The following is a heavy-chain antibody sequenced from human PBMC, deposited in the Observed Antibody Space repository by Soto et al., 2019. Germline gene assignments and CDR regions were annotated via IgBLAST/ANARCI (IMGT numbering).Heavy chain of an antibody. D-gene: IGHD4-4*01. CDR2: IYYSGST. CDR3: ASWRTTWVKNWFDP. V-gene: IGHV4-31*03. J-gene: IGHJ5*02. Sequence: QVQLQESGPGLVKPSQTLSLTCTVSGGSISSGGFYWSWIRQHPGKGLEWIGYIYYSGSTYYNPSLKSRVTISVDTSKNQFSLKLSSVTAADTAVYYCASWRTTWVKNWFDPWGQGTLVTVSS. CDR1: GGSISSGGFY.